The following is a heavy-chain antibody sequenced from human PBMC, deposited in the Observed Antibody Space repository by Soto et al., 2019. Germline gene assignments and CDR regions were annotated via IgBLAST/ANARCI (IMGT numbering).Heavy chain of an antibody. CDR2: ISSSSSYI. V-gene: IGHV3-21*01. CDR1: EYSFTRYT. J-gene: IGHJ3*01. D-gene: IGHD3-10*01. CDR3: ARDYSASGSHYNVPWAFDD. Sequence: LRLSCVASEYSFTRYTIYWVRQAPGKGLEWVSSISSSSSYIYYADSVKGRFTISRDNARTSVYLQMNSLRAEDTAVYYCARDYSASGSHYNVPWAFDDWGQGTEVTFSS.